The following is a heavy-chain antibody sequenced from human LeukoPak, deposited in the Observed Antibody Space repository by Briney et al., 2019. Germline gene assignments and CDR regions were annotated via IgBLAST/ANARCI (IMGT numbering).Heavy chain of an antibody. D-gene: IGHD5-18*01. J-gene: IGHJ4*02. Sequence: SETLSLTCTVSGVSISTYYWSWIRQPPGKGPEWIGYIYSSGTTNYNPSLKSRVTISIDTSKNEVSLKLTSVTAADTALYYCARTANAAYDSWGQGTLVTVSS. CDR2: IYSSGTT. V-gene: IGHV4-59*01. CDR3: ARTANAAYDS. CDR1: GVSISTYY.